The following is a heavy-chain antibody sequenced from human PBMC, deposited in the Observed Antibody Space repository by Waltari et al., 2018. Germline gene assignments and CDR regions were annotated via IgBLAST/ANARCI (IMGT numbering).Heavy chain of an antibody. V-gene: IGHV1-8*01. J-gene: IGHJ5*02. Sequence: QVQLVQSGAEVKKPGASVKVSCKASGYTFTSYDINWVRQATGQGLEWMGWMNPNRGNTGYAQKFQGRVTMTRNPSISTAYMELSSLRSEDTAVYYCARGGAAAGNNWFDPWGLGTLVTVSS. CDR1: GYTFTSYD. D-gene: IGHD6-13*01. CDR3: ARGGAAAGNNWFDP. CDR2: MNPNRGNT.